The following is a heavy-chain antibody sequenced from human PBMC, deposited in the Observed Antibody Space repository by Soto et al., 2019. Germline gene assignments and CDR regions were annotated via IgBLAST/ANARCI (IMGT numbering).Heavy chain of an antibody. CDR2: ISYDGSNK. V-gene: IGHV3-30-3*01. CDR3: ARDGNAGFGFLDCSSTSCYMVYYYYGMDV. Sequence: PGGSLRLSCAASGFAFSSYAMHWVRQAPGKGLEWVAVISYDGSNKYYADSVKGRFTISRDNSKNTLYLQMNSLRAEDTAVYYCARDGNAGFGFLDCSSTSCYMVYYYYGMDVWGQGTTVTVSS. J-gene: IGHJ6*02. CDR1: GFAFSSYA. D-gene: IGHD2-2*02.